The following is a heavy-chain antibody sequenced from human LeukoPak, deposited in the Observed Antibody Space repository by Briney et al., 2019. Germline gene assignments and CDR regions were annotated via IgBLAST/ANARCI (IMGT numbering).Heavy chain of an antibody. CDR3: ARVIGGYGDY. CDR1: GFTFSSYS. V-gene: IGHV3-21*01. D-gene: IGHD5-12*01. J-gene: IGHJ4*02. Sequence: PGGSLRLSCAVSGFTFSSYSMNWVRQAPGKGLEWVSSISSSSSYIYYADSVKGRFTISRDNAKNSLYLQMNSLRAEDTAVYYCARVIGGYGDYWGQGTLVTVSS. CDR2: ISSSSSYI.